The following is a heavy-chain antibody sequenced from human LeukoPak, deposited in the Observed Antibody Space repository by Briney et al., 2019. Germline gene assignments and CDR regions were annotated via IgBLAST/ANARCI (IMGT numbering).Heavy chain of an antibody. CDR2: ISISGSTI. CDR1: RFTFSDYY. D-gene: IGHD6-13*01. J-gene: IGHJ4*02. V-gene: IGHV3-11*04. CDR3: ARDPGVAAADYFDY. Sequence: GGSLRLSCAASRFTFSDYYMSWIRQAPGKGLEWVSYISISGSTIYYADSVKGRFTISRDNAKNSLYLQMNSLRAEDTAVYYCARDPGVAAADYFDYWGQGTLVTVSS.